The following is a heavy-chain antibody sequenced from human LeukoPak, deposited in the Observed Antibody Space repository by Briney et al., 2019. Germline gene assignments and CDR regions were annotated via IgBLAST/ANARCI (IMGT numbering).Heavy chain of an antibody. Sequence: ASVKVSCKASGYTFTCYYMHWVRQAPGQGLEWMGWISAYNGNTNYAQKLQGRVTMTTDTSTSTAYMELRSLRSDDTAVYYCARGAYGYSYYYMDVWGKGTTVTVSS. CDR1: GYTFTCYY. V-gene: IGHV1-18*04. CDR2: ISAYNGNT. D-gene: IGHD5-18*01. J-gene: IGHJ6*03. CDR3: ARGAYGYSYYYMDV.